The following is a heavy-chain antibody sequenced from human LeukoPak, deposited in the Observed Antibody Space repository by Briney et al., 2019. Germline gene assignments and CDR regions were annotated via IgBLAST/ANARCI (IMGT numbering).Heavy chain of an antibody. CDR2: INHSGST. J-gene: IGHJ4*02. CDR3: ASLDILTGYGFDY. CDR1: GGSFSGYY. D-gene: IGHD3-9*01. V-gene: IGHV4-34*01. Sequence: SGTLSLTCAVYGGSFSGYYWSWIRQPPGKGLEWIGEINHSGSTNYNPSLKSRVTISVDTSKNQFSLKLSSVTAADTAVYYCASLDILTGYGFDYWGQGTLVTVSS.